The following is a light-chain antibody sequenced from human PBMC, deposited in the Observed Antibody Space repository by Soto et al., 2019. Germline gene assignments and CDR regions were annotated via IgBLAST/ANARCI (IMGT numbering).Light chain of an antibody. CDR3: QKYNSAPWT. CDR1: QGIINY. J-gene: IGKJ1*01. CDR2: AAS. V-gene: IGKV1-27*01. Sequence: DIQMTQSPSSLAASVGDRVTITCRASQGIINYLAWYQQKPGKVPKLLIYAASTLQSGAPPRFSGSGSGTDFTLTISSLQPEDVATYSCQKYNSAPWTFGQGTKVEIK.